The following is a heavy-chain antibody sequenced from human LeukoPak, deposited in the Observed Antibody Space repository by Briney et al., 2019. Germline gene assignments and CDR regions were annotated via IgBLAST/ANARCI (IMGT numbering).Heavy chain of an antibody. D-gene: IGHD3-10*01. CDR2: IYSTGSA. CDR3: ARAPTYGSGSYYLYYFDY. CDR1: GSSINNNF. J-gene: IGHJ4*02. Sequence: SETLSLTCTVSGSSINNNFWTWIRQPPGKGLEWIGHIYSTGSANYNPSLKSRVTISVDTSKNQFSLKLSSVTAADTAVYYCARAPTYGSGSYYLYYFDYWGQGTLVTVSS. V-gene: IGHV4-59*01.